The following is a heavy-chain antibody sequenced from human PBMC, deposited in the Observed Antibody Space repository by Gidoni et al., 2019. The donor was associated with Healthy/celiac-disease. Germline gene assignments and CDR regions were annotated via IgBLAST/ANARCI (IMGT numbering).Heavy chain of an antibody. CDR2: MNTNSGNT. J-gene: IGHJ5*02. CDR3: ARGRAESGYPNWFDP. CDR1: GYTFTSYD. Sequence: QVQLVPSGAEVQKPGSSVKVSCKASGYTFTSYDINWVRQATGQGLEWMGWMNTNSGNTGYAQKFQGRGTMTRNTSISTAYMELSSLRSEDTAVYYCARGRAESGYPNWFDPWGQGTLVSVSS. V-gene: IGHV1-8*01. D-gene: IGHD3-3*01.